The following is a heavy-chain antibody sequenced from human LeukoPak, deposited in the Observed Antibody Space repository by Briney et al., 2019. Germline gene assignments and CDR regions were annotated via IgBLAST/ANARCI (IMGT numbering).Heavy chain of an antibody. CDR3: ARVHPTVAGTRYYYYYMDV. CDR1: GGSISSYY. Sequence: KTSETLSLTCTVSGGSISSYYWSWIRQPAGKGLEWIGRIYTSGSTNYNPSLKSRVTMSVDTSKNQFSLKLSSVTAADTAVYYCARVHPTVAGTRYYYYYMDVWGKGTTVTISS. D-gene: IGHD6-19*01. CDR2: IYTSGST. J-gene: IGHJ6*03. V-gene: IGHV4-4*07.